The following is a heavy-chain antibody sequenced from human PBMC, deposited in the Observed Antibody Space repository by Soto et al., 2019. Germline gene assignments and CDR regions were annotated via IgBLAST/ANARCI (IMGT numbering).Heavy chain of an antibody. Sequence: SETLSLTCTVSGGSISSYYWSWIRQPPGKGLEWIGYIYYSGSTNYNPSLKSRVTISVDTSKNQFSLKLSSVTAADTAVYYCARGVAGYYYYYGMDVWGQGTTVTVS. V-gene: IGHV4-59*01. D-gene: IGHD6-19*01. CDR3: ARGVAGYYYYYGMDV. CDR1: GGSISSYY. CDR2: IYYSGST. J-gene: IGHJ6*02.